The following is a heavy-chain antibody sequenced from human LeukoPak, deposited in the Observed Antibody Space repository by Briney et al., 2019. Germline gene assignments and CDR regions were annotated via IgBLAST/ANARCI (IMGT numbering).Heavy chain of an antibody. CDR2: INHSGST. J-gene: IGHJ4*02. CDR1: GGSFSGYY. CDR3: ARYDSSGYQRGGSDY. D-gene: IGHD3-22*01. Sequence: PSETPSLTCAVYGGSFSGYYWSWIRQPPGKGLEWIGEINHSGSTNYNPSLKSRVTISVDTSKNQFSLKLSSVTAADTAVYYCARYDSSGYQRGGSDYWGQGTLVTVSS. V-gene: IGHV4-34*01.